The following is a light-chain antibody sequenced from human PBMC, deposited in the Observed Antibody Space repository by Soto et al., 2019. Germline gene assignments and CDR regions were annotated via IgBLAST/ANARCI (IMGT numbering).Light chain of an antibody. CDR2: YDS. CDR3: QVWDKSSDHAV. J-gene: IGLJ7*01. CDR1: NIGSKS. V-gene: IGLV3-21*04. Sequence: SYELTQPPSVSVAPGKTARITCGGNNIGSKSVHWYQQKPGQAPVVVMYYDSDRPSGIPERFSGAKSGNTATLTISRAEAGDEADYYCQVWDKSSDHAVFGGGTQLTVL.